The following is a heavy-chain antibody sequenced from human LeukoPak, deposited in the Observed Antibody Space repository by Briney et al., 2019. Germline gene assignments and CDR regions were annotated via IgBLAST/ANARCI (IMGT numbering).Heavy chain of an antibody. Sequence: GESLKISCQGSGYSFPSYWIDWVRQMPGKGLEWMGIIYPGDSDTRYSPSFQGQVTISADKSISTAYLQWSSLKASDTAMYYCARRDYGDYSRAFDIWGQGTMVTVSS. CDR1: GYSFPSYW. CDR3: ARRDYGDYSRAFDI. J-gene: IGHJ3*02. V-gene: IGHV5-51*01. D-gene: IGHD4-17*01. CDR2: IYPGDSDT.